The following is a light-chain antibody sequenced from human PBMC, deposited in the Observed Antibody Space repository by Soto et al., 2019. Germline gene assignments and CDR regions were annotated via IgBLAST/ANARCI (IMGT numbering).Light chain of an antibody. CDR3: CSYAGSRTFV. J-gene: IGLJ1*01. V-gene: IGLV2-14*01. Sequence: QSVLTQPASVSGSLGQSITLSCTGRGGDIGAYNYVSWYQQHPGKAPKLIIYGVTHRPSGVSSRFSASKSAYTASLTISALQAEDEADYYCCSYAGSRTFVFGSGTKLTVL. CDR2: GVT. CDR1: GGDIGAYNY.